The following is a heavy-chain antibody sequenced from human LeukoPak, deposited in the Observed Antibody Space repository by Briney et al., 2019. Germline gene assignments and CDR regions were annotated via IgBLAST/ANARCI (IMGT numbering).Heavy chain of an antibody. CDR2: IYYSGST. CDR3: ARVYYDFWSGYPYFDY. V-gene: IGHV4-59*12. CDR1: GGSISSYY. J-gene: IGHJ4*02. D-gene: IGHD3-3*01. Sequence: SETLSLTCTVSGGSISSYYWSWIRQPPGKGLEWIGYIYYSGSTNYNPSLKSRVTISVDTSKNQFSLKLSSVTAADTAVYYCARVYYDFWSGYPYFDYWGQGTLVTVSS.